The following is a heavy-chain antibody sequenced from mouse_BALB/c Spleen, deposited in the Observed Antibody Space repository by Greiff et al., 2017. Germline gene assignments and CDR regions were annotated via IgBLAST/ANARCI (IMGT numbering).Heavy chain of an antibody. CDR3: ARLGSHYYNGY. CDR2: ILPGSGST. CDR1: GYTFSSYW. Sequence: VQLQQSGAELMKPGASVKISCKATGYTFSSYWIEWVKQRPGHGLEWIGEILPGSGSTNYNEKFKGKATFTADTSSNTAYMQLSSLTSEDSAVYYCARLGSHYYNGYRGQGTTLTVSS. V-gene: IGHV1-9*01. J-gene: IGHJ2*01. D-gene: IGHD2-12*01.